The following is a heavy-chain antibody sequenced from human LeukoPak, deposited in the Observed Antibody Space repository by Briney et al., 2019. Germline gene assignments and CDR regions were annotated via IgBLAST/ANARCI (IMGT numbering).Heavy chain of an antibody. V-gene: IGHV3-30*18. CDR3: AKGPLRGTAAAIDY. Sequence: GGSLRLSCTASGFTFSTYGMHWVRQAPGKGLEWVAVISYDGRNKHYPDSVKGRSTISRDISTDTLWLQMDSLRTEDTAVYYCAKGPLRGTAAAIDYWGQGTLVTVSS. J-gene: IGHJ4*02. CDR1: GFTFSTYG. CDR2: ISYDGRNK. D-gene: IGHD2-2*01.